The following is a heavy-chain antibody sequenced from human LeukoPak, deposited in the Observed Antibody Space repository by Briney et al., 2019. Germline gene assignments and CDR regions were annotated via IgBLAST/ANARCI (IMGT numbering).Heavy chain of an antibody. CDR1: GFTFSSYA. J-gene: IGHJ3*02. CDR2: ISATGGST. D-gene: IGHD3-10*01. CDR3: ARVFGGYGSGSYFDI. V-gene: IGHV3-23*01. Sequence: GSLRLSCAASGFTFSSYAMSWVRQAPGKGLEWVSSISATGGSTYYADSVKGRSTISRDNSKNTLYLQMNSLRAEDTAVYYCARVFGGYGSGSYFDIWGQGTMVTVSS.